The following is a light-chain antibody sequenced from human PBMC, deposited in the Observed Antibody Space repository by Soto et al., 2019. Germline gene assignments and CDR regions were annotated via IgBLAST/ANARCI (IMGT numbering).Light chain of an antibody. J-gene: IGKJ5*01. Sequence: DIQMTQSPSSLSASVGDRVTITCRACQGIDTYLAWFQQKPGKAPKTLIYAASSLHSGVPSRFSGSGFGTDFTLTISSLQPEDFATYYCQHYNGYPQTFGQGTRLDIK. V-gene: IGKV1-16*01. CDR1: QGIDTY. CDR3: QHYNGYPQT. CDR2: AAS.